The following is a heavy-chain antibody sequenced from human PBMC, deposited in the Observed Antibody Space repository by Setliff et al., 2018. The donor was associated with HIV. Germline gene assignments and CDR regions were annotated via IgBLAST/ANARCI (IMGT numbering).Heavy chain of an antibody. V-gene: IGHV4-4*02. J-gene: IGHJ4*02. CDR3: ARQPLYNDYDWRSYYFDY. D-gene: IGHD5-12*01. CDR2: IFYTGST. Sequence: SETLSLTCAVSGASISNSNWWSWVRQPSGKGLEWIGYIFYTGSTSYNPSLKSRVTISVDTSKNQFSLKLRSVTAADTAVYYCARQPLYNDYDWRSYYFDYWGQGSLVTVSS. CDR1: GASISNSNW.